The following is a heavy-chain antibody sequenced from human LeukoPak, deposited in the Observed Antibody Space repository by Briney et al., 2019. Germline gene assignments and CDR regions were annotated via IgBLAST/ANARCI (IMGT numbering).Heavy chain of an antibody. Sequence: GSLRLSCAASGFTFSVYAMNWVRQAPGKGLEWVSGISGSDAGTCYADSVKGRFTISRDNSKNTLYLQMNSLRAEDTAVYYCARESIQLQIHSFDFWGQGTLVTVSS. CDR3: ARESIQLQIHSFDF. V-gene: IGHV3-23*01. D-gene: IGHD5-18*01. J-gene: IGHJ4*02. CDR2: ISGSDAGT. CDR1: GFTFSVYA.